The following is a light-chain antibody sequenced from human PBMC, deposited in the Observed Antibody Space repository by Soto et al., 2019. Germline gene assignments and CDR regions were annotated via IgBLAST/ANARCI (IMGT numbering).Light chain of an antibody. Sequence: QSALTQPASVSGSPGQSITISCSVTSSNVGGYNFVSWYQQHPGKAPKLMIYEVSNRPSGVSNRFSGSKSGNTASLTISGLQAEDEADYYCSSYARSNTLVFGTGTKVTVL. CDR2: EVS. CDR3: SSYARSNTLV. CDR1: SSNVGGYNF. V-gene: IGLV2-14*01. J-gene: IGLJ1*01.